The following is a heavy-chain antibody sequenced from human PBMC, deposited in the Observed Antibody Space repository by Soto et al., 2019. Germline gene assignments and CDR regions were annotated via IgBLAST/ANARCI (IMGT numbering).Heavy chain of an antibody. CDR2: IYAGNGDT. V-gene: IGHV1-3*01. CDR1: GYTFSIYA. CDR3: ARDLLGYCGSTECPPVLTDH. Sequence: QVQLLQSGAEVEKPGASVKVSCKASGYTFSIYAIHWVRQAPGQRPEWMGWIYAGNGDTNYSQKFQGRVSITRDTSASTSSMELSSLRSEDTAVYYCARDLLGYCGSTECPPVLTDHWGQGTLVTVSS. J-gene: IGHJ4*02. D-gene: IGHD2-2*01.